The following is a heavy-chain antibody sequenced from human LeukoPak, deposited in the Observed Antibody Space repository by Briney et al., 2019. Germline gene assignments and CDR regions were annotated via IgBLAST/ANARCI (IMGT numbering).Heavy chain of an antibody. CDR3: ARGDYAYNYFDY. Sequence: SETLSLTCTVSGGSISSYYWSWIRQPPGKGLEWIGYIYYSGSTNDNPSLKSRVTISVDTSKNQFSLKLSSVTAADTAVYYCARGDYAYNYFDYWGQGTLVTVSS. D-gene: IGHD4-17*01. V-gene: IGHV4-59*01. CDR2: IYYSGST. J-gene: IGHJ4*02. CDR1: GGSISSYY.